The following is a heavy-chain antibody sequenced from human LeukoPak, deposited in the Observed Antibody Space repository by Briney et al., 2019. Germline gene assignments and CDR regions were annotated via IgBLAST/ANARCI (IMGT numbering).Heavy chain of an antibody. J-gene: IGHJ4*02. CDR3: ASQGWGSGSYRIDY. D-gene: IGHD1-26*01. V-gene: IGHV1-2*06. CDR1: GYTFTGYY. CDR2: INPNSGGT. Sequence: ASLKISCKASGYTFTGYYMYWVRQAPGQGLEWMGRINPNSGGTNYGQEIQGRDTMIRDTSISTAYMELSRLRSDDRAVYYCASQGWGSGSYRIDYWGQGTLVTVSS.